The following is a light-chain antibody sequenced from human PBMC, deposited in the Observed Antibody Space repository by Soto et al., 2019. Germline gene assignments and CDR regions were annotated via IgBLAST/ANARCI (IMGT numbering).Light chain of an antibody. CDR2: GVS. CDR3: SSYTDSSTL. V-gene: IGLV2-14*01. CDR1: SSDVGSYNY. Sequence: QSALTQPASVSGSPGQSMTISCTGTSSDVGSYNYVSWYQQHPGKAPKLMISGVSDRPSGISSRFSGSKSGNTASLTISGLQTEDEADYYCSSYTDSSTLFGTGTKITVL. J-gene: IGLJ1*01.